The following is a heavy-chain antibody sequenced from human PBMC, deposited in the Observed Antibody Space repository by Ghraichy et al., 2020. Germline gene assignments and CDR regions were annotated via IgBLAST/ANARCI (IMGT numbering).Heavy chain of an antibody. J-gene: IGHJ6*03. V-gene: IGHV3-23*01. CDR2: IISSGSSA. D-gene: IGHD3-10*01. CDR1: AFTFTSYA. Sequence: GGSLRLSCAASAFTFTSYAMSWFRQAPGRGLEWVSTIISSGSSAYYADSVKGRFTISRDNSKNTLYLQMNSLRADDTAIYYCTKEVGSAYLYYMDVWGEGTSVTVSS. CDR3: TKEVGSAYLYYMDV.